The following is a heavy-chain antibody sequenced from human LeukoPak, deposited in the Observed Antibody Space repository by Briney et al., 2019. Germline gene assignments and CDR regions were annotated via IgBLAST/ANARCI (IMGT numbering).Heavy chain of an antibody. V-gene: IGHV3-30-3*01. CDR3: ASGSGYYDSSGYFDY. CDR2: ISYGGSNK. J-gene: IGHJ4*02. D-gene: IGHD3-22*01. CDR1: GFTFSNYA. Sequence: GGSLRLSCAASGFTFSNYAMHWVRQAPGKGLEWVAVISYGGSNKYYADSVKGRFTISRDNSKNTLYLQMNSLRAEDTAVYYCASGSGYYDSSGYFDYWGQGTLVTVSS.